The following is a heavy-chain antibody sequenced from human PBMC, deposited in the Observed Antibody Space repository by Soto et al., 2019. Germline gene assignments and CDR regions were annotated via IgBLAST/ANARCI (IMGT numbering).Heavy chain of an antibody. CDR1: GGSISSYY. CDR3: ARMNYYDTSGYPFDY. D-gene: IGHD3-22*01. J-gene: IGHJ4*02. Sequence: SETLSLTCTVSGGSISSYYWSWIRQPPGKGLEWIGYIYFRGTTNYNPSLKSRVTMSADTSKNQFSLRLNSVTAADTAVYYCARMNYYDTSGYPFDYWGQGMMVTVS. CDR2: IYFRGTT. V-gene: IGHV4-59*01.